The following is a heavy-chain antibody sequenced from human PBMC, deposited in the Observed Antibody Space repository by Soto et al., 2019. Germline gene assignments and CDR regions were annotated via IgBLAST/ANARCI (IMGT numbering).Heavy chain of an antibody. V-gene: IGHV4-59*01. CDR2: IHDSGTV. Sequence: SETLSLTCTVSGGSISDSYWSWIRQTPGKRLEWIGYIHDSGTVNYNPSLKSRVSMSVDTSKSQFSLNLNSVTAADTAVYYCARETLYTAIDYWGQGTLVPVSS. D-gene: IGHD3-16*02. CDR1: GGSISDSY. CDR3: ARETLYTAIDY. J-gene: IGHJ4*02.